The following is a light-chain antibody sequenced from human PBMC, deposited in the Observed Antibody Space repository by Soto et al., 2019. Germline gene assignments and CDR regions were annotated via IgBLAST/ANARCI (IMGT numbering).Light chain of an antibody. CDR3: RQYGRSLEFA. J-gene: IGKJ4*01. CDR2: AAS. CDR1: QTVDSNF. V-gene: IGKV3-20*01. Sequence: DIVLTQSPGTLSLSPGERATLSCRASQTVDSNFLAWYQQKPGQAPRLLIYAASTRATGIPDRFSGSGSGTDFTLTIGRLDPEDFAVYYCRQYGRSLEFAVGGGTKVEIK.